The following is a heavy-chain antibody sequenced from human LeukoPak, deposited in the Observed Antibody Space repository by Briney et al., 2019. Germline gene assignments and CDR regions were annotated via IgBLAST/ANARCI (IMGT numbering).Heavy chain of an antibody. CDR3: ARGPAHIANKDL. CDR2: IHNSGTT. V-gene: IGHV4-59*01. Sequence: SQTLSLTCTVSVDSISSYYWSCIPDPPAKGLEWIAYIHNSGTTNYNPSLKSRVTISLDTSKNHVSLKLTSVTAADTAVYYCARGPAHIANKDLWGRGTLVTVSS. D-gene: IGHD5-12*01. J-gene: IGHJ2*01. CDR1: VDSISSYY.